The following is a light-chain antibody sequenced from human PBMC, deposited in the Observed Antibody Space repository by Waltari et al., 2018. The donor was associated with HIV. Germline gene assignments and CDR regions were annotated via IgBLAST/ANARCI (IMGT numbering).Light chain of an antibody. CDR2: WAS. V-gene: IGKV4-1*01. Sequence: DIVLTQSPDSLPVSLGERPPINCTSSRTILYSSDNRNYLAWYQHKPRQPPKMFISWASTRESGVPDRFSGSGSGTDFTLTITRLQAEDVALYHCQQYFRIPPTFGGGTKVEIK. CDR1: RTILYSSDNRNY. J-gene: IGKJ4*01. CDR3: QQYFRIPPT.